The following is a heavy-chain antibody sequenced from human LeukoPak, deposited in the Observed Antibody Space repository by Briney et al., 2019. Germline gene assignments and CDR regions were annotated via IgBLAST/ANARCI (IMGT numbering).Heavy chain of an antibody. Sequence: GGSLRHSCAASGFTFSSYAMHWVRQAPGKGLEWVAVISYDGSNKYYADSVKGRFTISRDNSKNTLYLQMNSLRAEDTAVYYCARDHYYGSGSFFDYWGQGTLVTVSS. CDR2: ISYDGSNK. CDR1: GFTFSSYA. CDR3: ARDHYYGSGSFFDY. D-gene: IGHD3-10*01. V-gene: IGHV3-30-3*01. J-gene: IGHJ4*02.